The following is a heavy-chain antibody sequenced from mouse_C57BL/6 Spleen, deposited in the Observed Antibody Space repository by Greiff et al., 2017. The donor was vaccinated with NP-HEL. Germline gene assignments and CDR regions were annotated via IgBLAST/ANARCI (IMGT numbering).Heavy chain of an antibody. J-gene: IGHJ4*01. D-gene: IGHD2-2*01. CDR2: INPNNGGT. Sequence: VQLQQSGPELVKPGASVKISCKASGYTFTDYYMNWVKQSHGKSLEWIGDINPNNGGTSYNQKFKGKATLTVDKSSSTAYMGLRSLTSEDSAVYYCARSRLRREGAMDYWGQGPSVTVSS. CDR3: ARSRLRREGAMDY. CDR1: GYTFTDYY. V-gene: IGHV1-26*01.